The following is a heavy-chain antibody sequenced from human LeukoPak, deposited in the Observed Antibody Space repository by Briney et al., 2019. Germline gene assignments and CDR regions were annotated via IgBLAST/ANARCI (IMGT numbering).Heavy chain of an antibody. CDR3: AKDHCSSTSCFDFDY. J-gene: IGHJ4*02. D-gene: IGHD2-2*01. Sequence: LGGSLRLSCAASGFTFSSYAMSWVRQAPGKGLGWVSAISGSGGSTYYADSVKGRFTISRDNSKNTLYLQMNSLRAEDTAVYYCAKDHCSSTSCFDFDYWGQGTLVTVSS. CDR2: ISGSGGST. V-gene: IGHV3-23*01. CDR1: GFTFSSYA.